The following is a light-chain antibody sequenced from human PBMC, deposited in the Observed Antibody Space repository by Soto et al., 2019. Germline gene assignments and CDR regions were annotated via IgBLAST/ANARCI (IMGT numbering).Light chain of an antibody. J-gene: IGLJ3*02. CDR3: ETWDSNTRV. V-gene: IGLV4-60*02. Sequence: QLVLTQSSSASACLGSSVKLTCTLSSGHSSYIIAWHQQQPGKAPRYLMKLEGSGNYNKGSGVPDRFSGSSSGADRYLTISNLQFEDEADYYCETWDSNTRVFGGGTQRTVL. CDR1: SGHSSYI. CDR2: LEGSGNY.